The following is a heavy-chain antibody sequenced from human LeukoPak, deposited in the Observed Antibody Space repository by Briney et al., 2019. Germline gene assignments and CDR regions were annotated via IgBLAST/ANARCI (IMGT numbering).Heavy chain of an antibody. V-gene: IGHV3-48*01. CDR1: GFTFSSYS. CDR3: ARGNYGDYFDY. J-gene: IGHJ4*02. CDR2: ISSSSSTI. D-gene: IGHD4-17*01. Sequence: GGSLRLSCAASGFTFSSYSMNWVRQAPGKGLEWVSYISSSSSTIYYADSVKGRFTISRDNAKNSLYLQMNSLRAEDTAVYYCARGNYGDYFDYWGQGTLVTVSS.